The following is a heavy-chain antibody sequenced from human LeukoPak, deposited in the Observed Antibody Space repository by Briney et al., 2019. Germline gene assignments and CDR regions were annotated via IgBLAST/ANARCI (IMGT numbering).Heavy chain of an antibody. CDR1: GFTFSSYW. CDR2: INSDGSST. Sequence: GGSLRLSCAASGFTFSSYWMHWVRQAPGKGLVWVSRINSDGSSTNYADSVKGRFTISRDNAKNTLYLQMNSLRAEDTAVYYCARDWGSGWWYYYYYGMDVWGQGTTVTVSS. J-gene: IGHJ6*02. V-gene: IGHV3-74*01. CDR3: ARDWGSGWWYYYYYGMDV. D-gene: IGHD6-19*01.